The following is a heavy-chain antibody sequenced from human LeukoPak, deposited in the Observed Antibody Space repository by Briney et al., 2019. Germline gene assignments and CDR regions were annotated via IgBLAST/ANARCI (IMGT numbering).Heavy chain of an antibody. CDR1: GASISNYY. CDR2: MYYSGST. J-gene: IGHJ3*02. D-gene: IGHD1-26*01. CDR3: ARGGSIVGTTPHDTFDI. Sequence: PSETLSLTCTVSGASISNYYWSWIWQPPGKGLDWIAYMYYSGSTNYNPSLKSRVTISLDTSKNQFSLKLSSVTAADTAVYYCARGGSIVGTTPHDTFDIWGQGTTVTVSS. V-gene: IGHV4-59*01.